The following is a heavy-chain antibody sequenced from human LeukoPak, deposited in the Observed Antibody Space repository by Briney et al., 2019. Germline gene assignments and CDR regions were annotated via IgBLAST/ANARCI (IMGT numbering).Heavy chain of an antibody. J-gene: IGHJ4*02. CDR3: ARASGPFDY. D-gene: IGHD3-10*01. Sequence: GGSLRLSCAASGFTFSTYGIHWVRQAPGKGLEWVAVIWNDGSNKYFADSVKGRFTISRDNSKNMLYLQMNSLRAEDTAVYYCARASGPFDYWGQGTLVTVSS. CDR2: IWNDGSNK. V-gene: IGHV3-33*01. CDR1: GFTFSTYG.